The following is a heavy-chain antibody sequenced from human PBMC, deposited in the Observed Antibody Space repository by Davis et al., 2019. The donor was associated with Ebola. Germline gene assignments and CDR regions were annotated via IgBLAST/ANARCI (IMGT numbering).Heavy chain of an antibody. CDR2: IDPDTIGT. D-gene: IGHD3-3*01. CDR1: GYTFTGYF. J-gene: IGHJ4*02. Sequence: ASVKVSCKASGYTFTGYFIHWVRQTPGQGLEWMGWIDPDTIGTNYAQKFQGIISMTRDTTTNTAYMELTRPTFDDTAVYFCARGSNFWSGYFMAYFDYWGQGTLVTVSS. CDR3: ARGSNFWSGYFMAYFDY. V-gene: IGHV1-2*02.